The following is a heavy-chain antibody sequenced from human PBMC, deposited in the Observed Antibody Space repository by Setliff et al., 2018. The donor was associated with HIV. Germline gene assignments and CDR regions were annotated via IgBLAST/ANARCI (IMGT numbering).Heavy chain of an antibody. CDR3: ARSFPYYYESSGLYAMDV. Sequence: ASETLSLTCAVYGGSFSGYDWSWVRQPPGKGLEWFGEINHSGSTNYNPSLKSRVTMSVDTSKNQFSLRLTSVTAADTAIYFCARSFPYYYESSGLYAMDVWGQGTTVTVS. D-gene: IGHD3-22*01. CDR1: GGSFSGYD. J-gene: IGHJ6*02. V-gene: IGHV4-34*01. CDR2: INHSGST.